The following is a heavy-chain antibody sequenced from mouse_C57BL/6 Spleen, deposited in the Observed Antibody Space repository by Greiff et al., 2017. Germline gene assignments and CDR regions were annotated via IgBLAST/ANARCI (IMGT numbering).Heavy chain of an antibody. CDR1: GFSLTSYG. CDR2: IWSDGST. V-gene: IGHV2-6-1*01. J-gene: IGHJ4*01. CDR3: ARHEGVYYSYDNAMDY. Sequence: QVQLKESGPGLVAPSQSLSITCTVSGFSLTSYGVHWVRQPPGKGLEWLVVIWSDGSTTYNSALKSRLSISKDNSKSQVFLKMNSLQTDDTAMYYCARHEGVYYSYDNAMDYWGQGTSVTVSS. D-gene: IGHD2-12*01.